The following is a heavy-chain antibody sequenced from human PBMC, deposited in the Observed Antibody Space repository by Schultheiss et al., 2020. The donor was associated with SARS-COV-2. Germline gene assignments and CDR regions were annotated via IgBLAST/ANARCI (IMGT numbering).Heavy chain of an antibody. J-gene: IGHJ6*02. D-gene: IGHD1-26*01. CDR3: ARDDPQWELLYYYGMDV. Sequence: SVKVSCKASGYTFTSYDINWVRQATGQGLEWMGWISAYNGNTNYAQKLQGRVTMTTDTSTSTAYMELRSLRSDDTAVYYCARDDPQWELLYYYGMDVWGQGTTVTVSS. V-gene: IGHV1-18*01. CDR1: GYTFTSYD. CDR2: ISAYNGNT.